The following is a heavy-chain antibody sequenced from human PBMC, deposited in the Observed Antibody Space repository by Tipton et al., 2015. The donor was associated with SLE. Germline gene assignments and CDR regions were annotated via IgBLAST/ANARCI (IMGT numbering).Heavy chain of an antibody. D-gene: IGHD2-2*01. V-gene: IGHV4-34*01. Sequence: TLSLTCAVYGGSFSGYYWSWIRQPPGKGLEWIGSIYYSGSTYYNPSLKSRVTISVDTSKNQFSLKLSSVTAADTAVYYCARDGLMDCSSTSCPTGAFDIWGQGTMVTVSS. CDR3: ARDGLMDCSSTSCPTGAFDI. CDR2: IYYSGST. J-gene: IGHJ3*02. CDR1: GGSFSGYY.